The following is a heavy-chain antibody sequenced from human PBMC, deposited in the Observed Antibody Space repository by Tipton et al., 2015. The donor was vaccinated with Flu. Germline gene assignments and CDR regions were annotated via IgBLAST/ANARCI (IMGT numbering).Heavy chain of an antibody. V-gene: IGHV4-39*07. J-gene: IGHJ3*01. CDR3: ARDRLYSASVGYFYVGASDV. D-gene: IGHD3-22*01. CDR2: IFHSGST. Sequence: GLVKPSETLSLTCSVSGDSMTSSRYYWGWIRQPPGKGLEWIGSIFHSGSTYYNPSLKSRVTISVDTSKNQFSLKLISVTAADTAVYYCARDRLYSASVGYFYVGASDVWGQGTMVTVPP. CDR1: GDSMTSSRYY.